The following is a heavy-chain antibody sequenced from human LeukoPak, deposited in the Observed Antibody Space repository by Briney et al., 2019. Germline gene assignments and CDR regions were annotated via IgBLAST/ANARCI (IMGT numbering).Heavy chain of an antibody. D-gene: IGHD6-6*01. CDR2: ISGSSGST. CDR1: GFTFSSYA. CDR3: AKEYSSSSWRSDAFDI. Sequence: GGSLRLSCAASGFTFSSYAMSWVRQAPGKGLEWVSAISGSSGSTYYADSVKGRFTISRDNSKNTLYLQMNSLRAEDTAVYYCAKEYSSSSWRSDAFDIWGQGTMVTVSS. V-gene: IGHV3-23*01. J-gene: IGHJ3*02.